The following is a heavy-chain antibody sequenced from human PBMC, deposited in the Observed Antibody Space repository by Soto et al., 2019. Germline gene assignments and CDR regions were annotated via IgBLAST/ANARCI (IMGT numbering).Heavy chain of an antibody. J-gene: IGHJ5*02. D-gene: IGHD6-19*01. CDR2: IYFRGSI. Sequence: QLQLQESGPGLVKPSETLSLTCSVSGASVSIRNFYWAWIRQAPGKGLEWIGSIYFRGSIYENPALQRRVTLSLDPTMNQSSMDMSSATAADPSVYYAARRHPFGWQTSWFDPWGQGALVIVAS. V-gene: IGHV4-39*01. CDR1: GASVSIRNFY. CDR3: ARRHPFGWQTSWFDP.